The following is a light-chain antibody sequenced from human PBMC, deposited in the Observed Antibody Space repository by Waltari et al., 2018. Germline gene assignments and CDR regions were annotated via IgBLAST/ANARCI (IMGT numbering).Light chain of an antibody. CDR2: KDR. CDR1: ALPKQY. Sequence: SYELTQPPSVSVSPGQTARITCSGDALPKQYAYWYQQKPCQAPVLVLYKDRERPSGIPERFAGSSSGTTVTLTISGVQAEDEADYYCQSADSSGTYVVFGGGTKLTVL. J-gene: IGLJ2*01. V-gene: IGLV3-25*03. CDR3: QSADSSGTYVV.